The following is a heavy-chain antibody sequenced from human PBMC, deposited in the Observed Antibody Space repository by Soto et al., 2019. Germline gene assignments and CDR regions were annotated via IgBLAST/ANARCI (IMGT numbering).Heavy chain of an antibody. J-gene: IGHJ6*02. CDR1: GYTFTSYT. V-gene: IGHV1-69*02. CDR2: IIPILGIA. D-gene: IGHD3-10*01. Sequence: GASVKVSCKASGYTFTSYTISWVRQAPGQGLEWMGRIIPILGIANYAQKFQGRVTITADKSTSTAYMELSSLRSEDTAVYYCATSGSYPSAGMDVWGQGTTVTVSS. CDR3: ATSGSYPSAGMDV.